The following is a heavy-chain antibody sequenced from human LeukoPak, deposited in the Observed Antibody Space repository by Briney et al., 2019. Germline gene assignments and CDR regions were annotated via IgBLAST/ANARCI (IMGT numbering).Heavy chain of an antibody. V-gene: IGHV4-59*01. CDR1: GGSISSYY. J-gene: IGHJ5*02. CDR3: ARGGFSWGYSSGVQEYNWFDP. CDR2: IYYSGST. Sequence: PSETLSLTCTVSGGSISSYYWSWIRQPPGKGLEWIGYIYYSGSTNYNPSLKSRVTISVDTSKNQFSLKLSSVTAADTAVYYCARGGFSWGYSSGVQEYNWFDPWGQGTLVTVSS. D-gene: IGHD5-18*01.